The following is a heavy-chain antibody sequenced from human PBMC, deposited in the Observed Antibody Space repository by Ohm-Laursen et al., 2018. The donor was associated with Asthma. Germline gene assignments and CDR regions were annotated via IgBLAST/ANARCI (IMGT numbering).Heavy chain of an antibody. Sequence: GSLRLSCAASGFTFSGYSMNWVRQAPGKGLEWVSSISSSSSYIYYADSVKGRFTISRDNAQNSLYLQMNSLRGEDTAVYYCAKDGKVVTTSWLDYYYGMDVWGQGTTVTVSS. CDR2: ISSSSSYI. D-gene: IGHD2-21*02. CDR3: AKDGKVVTTSWLDYYYGMDV. V-gene: IGHV3-21*04. CDR1: GFTFSGYS. J-gene: IGHJ6*02.